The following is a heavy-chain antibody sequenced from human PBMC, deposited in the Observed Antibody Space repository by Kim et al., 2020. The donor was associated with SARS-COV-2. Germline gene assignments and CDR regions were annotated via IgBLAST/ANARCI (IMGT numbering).Heavy chain of an antibody. CDR1: GFTFSSYA. Sequence: GGSLRLSCAASGFTFSSYAMSWVRQAPGKGLEWVSAISGSGGSTYYADSVKGRFTISRDNSKNTLYLQMNSLRAEDTAVYYCAKAHLWFGEYYYGMDVWGQGTTVTVSS. CDR3: AKAHLWFGEYYYGMDV. J-gene: IGHJ6*02. V-gene: IGHV3-23*01. D-gene: IGHD3-10*01. CDR2: ISGSGGST.